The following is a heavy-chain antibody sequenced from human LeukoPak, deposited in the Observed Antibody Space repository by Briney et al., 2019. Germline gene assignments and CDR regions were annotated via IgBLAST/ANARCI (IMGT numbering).Heavy chain of an antibody. J-gene: IGHJ4*02. Sequence: SETLSLTCTVSGGSISNYYWSWIRQPPGKGLEWTGYIYYSGSTNYNPSLKSRVTISVDTSKNQFSLKLSSVTAADTAVYYCAREGRFRSTYFEYWGQGTLVTVSS. CDR2: IYYSGST. CDR3: AREGRFRSTYFEY. D-gene: IGHD1-26*01. CDR1: GGSISNYY. V-gene: IGHV4-59*01.